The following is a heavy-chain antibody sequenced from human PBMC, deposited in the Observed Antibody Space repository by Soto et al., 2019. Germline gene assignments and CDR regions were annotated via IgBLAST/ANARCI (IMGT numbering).Heavy chain of an antibody. D-gene: IGHD1-26*01. V-gene: IGHV4-31*03. CDR2: IYYSGST. CDR3: ARASIVGATKGIWDY. Sequence: QVQLQESGPGLVKPSQTLSLTCTVSGGSISSGGYYWSWIRQHPGKGLEWIGYIYYSGSTYYNPSLKSRVTISVDTSKNQFALKLSSVTAADTAVYYGARASIVGATKGIWDYWGQGTLVTVSS. J-gene: IGHJ4*02. CDR1: GGSISSGGYY.